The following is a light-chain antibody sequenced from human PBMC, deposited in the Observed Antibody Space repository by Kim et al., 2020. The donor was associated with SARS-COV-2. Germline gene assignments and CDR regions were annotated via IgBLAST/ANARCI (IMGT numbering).Light chain of an antibody. J-gene: IGKJ3*01. CDR3: QQYGSSPFT. Sequence: PGESATLSCRASQSVSSSYLAWYQQKPGQAPRLLIYGASSRATGIPDRFSGSGSGTDFTLTISRLEPEDFAVYYCQQYGSSPFTFGPGTKVDIK. CDR2: GAS. V-gene: IGKV3-20*01. CDR1: QSVSSSY.